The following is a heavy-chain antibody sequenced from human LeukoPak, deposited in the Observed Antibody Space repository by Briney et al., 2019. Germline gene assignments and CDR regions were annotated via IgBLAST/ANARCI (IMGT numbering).Heavy chain of an antibody. Sequence: PSETLSLTCAVYGGSFSGYYWSWIRQPPGKGLEWIGEINHSGSTNYNPSLKSRVTISVDTSKNQFSLKLSSVTAADTAVYYCARYGSTVTRGFDYWGQGTLVTVSS. V-gene: IGHV4-34*01. CDR1: GGSFSGYY. D-gene: IGHD4-17*01. J-gene: IGHJ4*02. CDR3: ARYGSTVTRGFDY. CDR2: INHSGST.